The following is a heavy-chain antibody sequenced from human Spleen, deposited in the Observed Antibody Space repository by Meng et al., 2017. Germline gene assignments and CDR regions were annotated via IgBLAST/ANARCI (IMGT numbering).Heavy chain of an antibody. Sequence: ASVKVSCKASGYTFTSYDINWVRQATGQGLEWMGRINPNSGGTNYAQKFQGRVTMTRDTSISTAYMELSRLRSDDTAVYYCALSIAVAGMGFDPWGQGTRVTVSS. D-gene: IGHD6-19*01. CDR2: INPNSGGT. V-gene: IGHV1-2*06. CDR3: ALSIAVAGMGFDP. CDR1: GYTFTSYD. J-gene: IGHJ5*02.